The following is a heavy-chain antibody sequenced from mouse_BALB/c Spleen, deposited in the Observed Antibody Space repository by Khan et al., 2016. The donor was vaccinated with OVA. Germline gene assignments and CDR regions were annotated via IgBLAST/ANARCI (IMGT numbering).Heavy chain of an antibody. Sequence: QVQLKQSGPGLVAPSQSLSITCTISGFSLTNYGVPWVRQPPGKGLEWLVVIWSDGSTHYNSAIKSRLTISKDNSKSQVVLKMNSLQTDDTAMYFCARQPYYHYNIMDYWGQGTSVTVSS. CDR3: ARQPYYHYNIMDY. J-gene: IGHJ4*01. D-gene: IGHD2-10*01. V-gene: IGHV2-6-1*01. CDR2: IWSDGST. CDR1: GFSLTNYG.